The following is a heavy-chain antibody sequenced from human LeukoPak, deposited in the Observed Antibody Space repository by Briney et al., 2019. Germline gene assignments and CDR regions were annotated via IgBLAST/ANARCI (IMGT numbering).Heavy chain of an antibody. Sequence: GGSLRLSCAASGFTFSNSWMHWVRQTPGKGLVWVSRINTDGSSTSYADSVKGRFTISRDNAENTLYLQMNSLRAEDTAVYYCTRGNGGNSPFDYWGQGTLVTVSS. CDR2: INTDGSST. J-gene: IGHJ4*02. D-gene: IGHD4-23*01. CDR3: TRGNGGNSPFDY. V-gene: IGHV3-74*01. CDR1: GFTFSNSW.